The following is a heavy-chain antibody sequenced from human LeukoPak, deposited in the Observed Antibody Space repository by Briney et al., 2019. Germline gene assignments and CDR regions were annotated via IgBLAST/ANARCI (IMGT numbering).Heavy chain of an antibody. V-gene: IGHV1-69*06. CDR1: GGTFSSYA. Sequence: ASVKVSCKASGGTFSSYAISWVRQAPGQGLEWMGGIIPTCGTANYAQKFQGRVTITADKSTSTAYMELSSLRSEDTAVYYCARDGYGDLPAYWGQGTLVTVSS. J-gene: IGHJ4*02. CDR2: IIPTCGTA. D-gene: IGHD4-17*01. CDR3: ARDGYGDLPAY.